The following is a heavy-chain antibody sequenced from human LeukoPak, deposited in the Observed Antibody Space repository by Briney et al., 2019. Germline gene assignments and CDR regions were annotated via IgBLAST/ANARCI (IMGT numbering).Heavy chain of an antibody. CDR3: ARDRVWTVLY. CDR1: GFTVSSKY. D-gene: IGHD6-13*01. Sequence: GGSLRLSCAAFGFTVSSKYMSWVRQAPGKGLEWVANINQDGSEKYYVDSVKGRFTISRDNAKNSLYLHMNSLRAEDTATYYCARDRVWTVLYWGQGTLVTVSS. J-gene: IGHJ4*02. V-gene: IGHV3-7*01. CDR2: INQDGSEK.